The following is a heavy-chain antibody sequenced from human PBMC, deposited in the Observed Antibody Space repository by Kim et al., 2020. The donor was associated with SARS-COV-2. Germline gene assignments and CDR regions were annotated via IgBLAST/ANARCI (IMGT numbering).Heavy chain of an antibody. CDR1: GGSFSGYY. Sequence: SETLSLTCAVYGGSFSGYYWSWIRQPPGKGLEWIGEINHSGSTNYNPSLKSRVTISVDTSKNQFSLKLSSVTAADTAVYYCAVRESSGSPESGDYWGQGTLVTVSS. V-gene: IGHV4-34*01. D-gene: IGHD6-25*01. CDR3: AVRESSGSPESGDY. J-gene: IGHJ4*02. CDR2: INHSGST.